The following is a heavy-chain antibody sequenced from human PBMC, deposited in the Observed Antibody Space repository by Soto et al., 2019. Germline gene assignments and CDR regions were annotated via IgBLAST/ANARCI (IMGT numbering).Heavy chain of an antibody. Sequence: SETLSLTCAVYGGSFRGYYWSWIRQPPGKGLEWIGEINHSGSTNYNPSLKSRVTISVDTSKNQFSLKLSSVTAADTAVYYCARRRGIVVVTAIPPDFDYWGQGTLVTVS. CDR1: GGSFRGYY. J-gene: IGHJ4*02. D-gene: IGHD2-21*02. CDR2: INHSGST. CDR3: ARRRGIVVVTAIPPDFDY. V-gene: IGHV4-34*01.